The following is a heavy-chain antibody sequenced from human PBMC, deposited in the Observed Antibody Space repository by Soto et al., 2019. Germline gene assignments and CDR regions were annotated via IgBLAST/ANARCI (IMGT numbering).Heavy chain of an antibody. CDR2: IFYSGST. CDR1: GGSLSSYY. J-gene: IGHJ4*02. V-gene: IGHV4-59*01. Sequence: SETLSLTCTVSGGSLSSYYWSWIRQPPGKGLEWVGYIFYSGSTNYNPSLKSRVTITIETSKNQSSLNLTSVTAADTAIYYCARAALRSDLDFDYWGQGTLVTVSS. CDR3: ARAALRSDLDFDY. D-gene: IGHD5-12*01.